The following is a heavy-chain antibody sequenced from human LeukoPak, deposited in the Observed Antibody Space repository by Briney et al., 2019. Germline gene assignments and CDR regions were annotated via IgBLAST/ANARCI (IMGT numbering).Heavy chain of an antibody. J-gene: IGHJ5*02. V-gene: IGHV3-7*03. Sequence: QPGGSLRLSCAASGFTFSSYWMSWVRQAPGKGLEWVANIKQDGSEKYYADSMKGRFTISRDNAKNSLYLQMNTLRAEDTAVYYCARHQRGWFDPWGQGTLVTVSS. CDR3: ARHQRGWFDP. CDR2: IKQDGSEK. CDR1: GFTFSSYW.